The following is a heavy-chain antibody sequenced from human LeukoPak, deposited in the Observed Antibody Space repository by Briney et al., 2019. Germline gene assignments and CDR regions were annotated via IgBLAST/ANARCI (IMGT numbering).Heavy chain of an antibody. CDR1: GFTFSSYN. CDR3: ARDREYVPDF. Sequence: GGSLRLSCAASGFTFSSYNMNWVRQAPGKGLEWVSSITTSSYICYEDTGKGRFTTSRDNAKNSLSLQMNSLRAEDTAVYYCARDREYVPDFWGQGTLVSVSS. V-gene: IGHV3-21*01. J-gene: IGHJ4*02. D-gene: IGHD2-2*01. CDR2: ITTSSYI.